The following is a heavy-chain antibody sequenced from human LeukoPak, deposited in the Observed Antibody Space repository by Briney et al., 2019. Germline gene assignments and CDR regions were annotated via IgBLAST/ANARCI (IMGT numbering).Heavy chain of an antibody. CDR1: GFTFSSYS. V-gene: IGHV3-21*01. CDR2: ISSSSSYI. Sequence: GGSLRLSCAASGFTFSSYSMNWVRQAPGKGLEWVSSISSSSSYIYYADSVKGRFTISRDNAKNSLYLQMNSLRAEDTAVYYWARNNGGDYYDSSGKDYGGRGPLVPVS. J-gene: IGHJ4*02. D-gene: IGHD3-22*01. CDR3: ARNNGGDYYDSSGKDY.